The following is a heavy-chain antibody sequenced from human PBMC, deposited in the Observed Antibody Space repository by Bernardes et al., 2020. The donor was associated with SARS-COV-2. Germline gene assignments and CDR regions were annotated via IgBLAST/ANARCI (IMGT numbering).Heavy chain of an antibody. CDR2: FDPEDGET. V-gene: IGHV1-24*01. J-gene: IGHJ6*02. D-gene: IGHD6-19*01. CDR3: ATSIAVAGTPRSYYYYYGMDG. CDR1: GYTLTELS. Sequence: ASVKVSCKVSGYTLTELSMHWVRQAPGQGLEWMGGFDPEDGETIYAQKFQGRVTMTEDTSTDTAYMELSSLRSEDTAVYYCATSIAVAGTPRSYYYYYGMDGWGQGTTVTVSS.